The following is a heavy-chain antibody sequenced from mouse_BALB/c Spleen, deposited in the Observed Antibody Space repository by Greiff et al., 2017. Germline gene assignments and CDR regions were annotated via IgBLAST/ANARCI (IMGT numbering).Heavy chain of an antibody. CDR3: ARETYGYAMDY. V-gene: IGHV3-2*02. CDR1: GYSITSDYA. Sequence: EVKLMESGPGLVKPSQSLSLTCTVTGYSITSDYAWNWIRQFPGNKLEWMGYISYSGSTSYNPSLKSRISITRDTSKNQFFLQLNSVTTEDTATYYCARETYGYAMDYWGQGTSVTVSS. J-gene: IGHJ4*01. CDR2: ISYSGST. D-gene: IGHD1-1*01.